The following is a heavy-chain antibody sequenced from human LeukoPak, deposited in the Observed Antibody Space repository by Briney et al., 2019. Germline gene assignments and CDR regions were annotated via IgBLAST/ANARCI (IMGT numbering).Heavy chain of an antibody. J-gene: IGHJ3*02. CDR1: GYTFTGYY. CDR2: INPNSGGT. V-gene: IGHV1-2*02. D-gene: IGHD1-7*01. CDR3: ARGPVELGDAFDI. Sequence: ASVKVSCKASGYTFTGYYMHLVRQAPGQGLEWMGWINPNSGGTNYAQKFQGRVTMTRDTSISTAYMELSRLRSDDTAVYYCARGPVELGDAFDIWGQGTMVTVSS.